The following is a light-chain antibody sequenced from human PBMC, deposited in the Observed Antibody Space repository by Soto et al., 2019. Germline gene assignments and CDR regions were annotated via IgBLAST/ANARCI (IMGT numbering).Light chain of an antibody. CDR3: QQYNDYSWT. V-gene: IGKV1-5*03. J-gene: IGKJ1*01. CDR1: QTISSW. CDR2: KAS. Sequence: DIQMTQSPSSLSASVGDRVTITCRASQTISSWLAWYQQKPGKAPRLLIYKASTLEIGVPSRFSGSGSGTEFTLTISSLQPDDVAIYYCQQYNDYSWTFGQGIKVDIK.